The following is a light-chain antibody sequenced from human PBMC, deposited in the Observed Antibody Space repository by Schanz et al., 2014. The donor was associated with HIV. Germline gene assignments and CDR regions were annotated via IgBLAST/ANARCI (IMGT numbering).Light chain of an antibody. CDR3: LQDYSYPYT. J-gene: IGKJ2*01. V-gene: IGKV1-33*01. CDR1: QDISNY. CDR2: DAS. Sequence: DIQMTQSPSSLSASVGDRVTITCQASQDISNYLNWYQQKPGKAPKLLIYDASNLEIGVPSRFSGSGSGTDFTFTISSLQPEDFATYYCLQDYSYPYTFGQGTKLEIK.